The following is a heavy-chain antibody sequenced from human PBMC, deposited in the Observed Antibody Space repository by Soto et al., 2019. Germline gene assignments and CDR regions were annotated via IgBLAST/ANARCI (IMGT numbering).Heavy chain of an antibody. J-gene: IGHJ6*02. CDR1: GFAFSRCG. V-gene: IGHV3-33*01. D-gene: IGHD3-10*01. CDR3: ARMLGYYGSGPNVMDV. Sequence: GGSLRLSCAASGFAFSRCGMHWVRQAPGKGLEWVALIWYDGSLKYYSASVKGRYTISRDNSKNTLYLQMNSLRAEDTAVYYCARMLGYYGSGPNVMDVWGQGTTVTVSS. CDR2: IWYDGSLK.